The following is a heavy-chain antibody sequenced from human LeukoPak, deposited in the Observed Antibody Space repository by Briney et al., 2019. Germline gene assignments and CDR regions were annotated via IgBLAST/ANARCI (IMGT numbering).Heavy chain of an antibody. J-gene: IGHJ4*02. D-gene: IGHD1-1*01. CDR3: ARGERLGPDF. Sequence: PSGTLSLTCAASGGSISSANWWSWVRQAPGKGLEWIGEIFHSGSTNYNPSLMSRVTVSVDKSKNQFSLRLSSVTAADTAVYYCARGERLGPDFWGQGTLVTVSS. CDR2: IFHSGST. CDR1: GGSISSANW. V-gene: IGHV4-4*02.